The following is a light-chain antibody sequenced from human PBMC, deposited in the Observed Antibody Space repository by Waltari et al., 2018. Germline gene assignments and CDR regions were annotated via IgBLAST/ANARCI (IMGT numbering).Light chain of an antibody. Sequence: DIQMTQSPSTLSASVGDRVTISCRASQSIGSWLAWYQQKPGKAPKLLIYKASNLQGGVPSRFSGSGSGTQFTLAISSLQPDDFATYYCQQYNEYMYTFGQGTKLEIK. CDR2: KAS. V-gene: IGKV1-5*03. CDR1: QSIGSW. CDR3: QQYNEYMYT. J-gene: IGKJ2*01.